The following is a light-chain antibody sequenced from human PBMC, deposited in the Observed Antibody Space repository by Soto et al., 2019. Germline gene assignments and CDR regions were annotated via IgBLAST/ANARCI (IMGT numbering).Light chain of an antibody. J-gene: IGLJ1*01. V-gene: IGLV2-23*01. CDR1: SSDVGSYYL. CDR2: EGS. Sequence: QSALTQAASVSGSPGQSITISCTGISSDVGSYYLVSWYQQHPGKAPKLMIYEGSKRPSGVPNRFSASKSGYTASLTISGLQAEDEADYFCRSYAGGTAFFVFGTGTKLTVL. CDR3: RSYAGGTAFFV.